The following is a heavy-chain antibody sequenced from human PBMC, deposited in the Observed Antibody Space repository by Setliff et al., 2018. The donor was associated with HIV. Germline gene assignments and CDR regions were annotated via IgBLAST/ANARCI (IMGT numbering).Heavy chain of an antibody. Sequence: GASVKVSCKASGYTFTSYAMHWVRQAPGQRLEWMGGIIPIFGTANYAQKFQGRVTITTDESTSTAYMELSSLRSEDTAVYYCAKPRIFDSFDVWGPGTVVTVSS. J-gene: IGHJ3*01. CDR3: AKPRIFDSFDV. CDR1: GYTFTSYA. D-gene: IGHD2-15*01. CDR2: IIPIFGTA. V-gene: IGHV1-69*05.